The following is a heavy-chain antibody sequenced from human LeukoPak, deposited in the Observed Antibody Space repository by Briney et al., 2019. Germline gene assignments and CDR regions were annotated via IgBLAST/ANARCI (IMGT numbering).Heavy chain of an antibody. Sequence: SVKVSCEASGGTFSSYAISWVRQAPGQGLEWMGGIIPIFGTANYAQKFQGRVTVTADASTSTAYMELSSLRSEDTAVYYCASSTSCRSWFDPWGQGTLVTVSS. V-gene: IGHV1-69*13. CDR3: ASSTSCRSWFDP. J-gene: IGHJ5*02. CDR2: IIPIFGTA. D-gene: IGHD2-2*01. CDR1: GGTFSSYA.